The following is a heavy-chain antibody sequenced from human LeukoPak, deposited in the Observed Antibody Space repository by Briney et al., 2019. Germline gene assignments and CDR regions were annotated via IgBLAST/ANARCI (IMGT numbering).Heavy chain of an antibody. D-gene: IGHD2-21*02. J-gene: IGHJ4*02. CDR1: GYSFTSYY. Sequence: GESLKISCKGSGYSFTSYYMHWVRQAPGQGLEWMGWINPNSGGTNYAQKFQGRVTMTRDTSISTAYMELSRLRSDDTAVYYCAREGSVVTEMGYWGQGTLVTVSS. V-gene: IGHV1-2*02. CDR2: INPNSGGT. CDR3: AREGSVVTEMGY.